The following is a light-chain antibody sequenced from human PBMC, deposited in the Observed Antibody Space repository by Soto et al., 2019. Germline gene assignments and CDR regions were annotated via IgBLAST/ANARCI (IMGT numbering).Light chain of an antibody. CDR1: HGISTY. CDR3: QQYEPLPPT. CDR2: GAS. J-gene: IGKJ4*01. Sequence: DIEVTQSPSSLSASVGDRVTITWRAGHGISTYLSWYRHESGEAPKLLIYGASKLEPGVPSRFSGSGSGTIFTLTISGLQPEDIATYFCQQYEPLPPTFGGGTKVDIK. V-gene: IGKV1-33*01.